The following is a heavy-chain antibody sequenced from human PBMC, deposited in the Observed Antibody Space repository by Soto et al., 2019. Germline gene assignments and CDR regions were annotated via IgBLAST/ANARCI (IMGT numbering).Heavy chain of an antibody. Sequence: QVQLAESGGGVVQPGRSLRLSCAASGFTFSAYGMHWVRQAPGRGLEWVAIISYDGSDKYYADSVKGRFTISRDNSKNTLYLQMRSLRPEDTAVYYCAKGGQYGDCYYYAMDVWGQGTTVTVSS. V-gene: IGHV3-30*18. D-gene: IGHD4-17*01. J-gene: IGHJ6*02. CDR3: AKGGQYGDCYYYAMDV. CDR1: GFTFSAYG. CDR2: ISYDGSDK.